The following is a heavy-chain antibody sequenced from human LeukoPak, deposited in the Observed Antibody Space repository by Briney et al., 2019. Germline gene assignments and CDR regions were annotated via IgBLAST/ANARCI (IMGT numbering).Heavy chain of an antibody. V-gene: IGHV1-69*01. CDR2: IIPIFGTA. J-gene: IGHJ4*02. Sequence: SVKVSCKASGGTFSSYAISWVRQAPGQGLEWMGGIIPIFGTANYAQKFQGRVTITADESTSTAYMELSSLRSEDTAVYYCARKGTSDIGSYSFDYWGQGTLVTVSS. CDR1: GGTFSSYA. D-gene: IGHD1-26*01. CDR3: ARKGTSDIGSYSFDY.